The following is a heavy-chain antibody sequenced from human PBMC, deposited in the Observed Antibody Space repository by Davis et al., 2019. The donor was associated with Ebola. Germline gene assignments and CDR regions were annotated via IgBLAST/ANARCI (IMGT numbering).Heavy chain of an antibody. J-gene: IGHJ4*02. D-gene: IGHD3-10*01. CDR3: ARATTWSQNNYYCFDY. CDR2: ISAYNGNT. V-gene: IGHV1-18*01. Sequence: ASVKVSCKASGYTFTSYDINWVRQAPGQGLEWMGWISAYNGNTNYAQKLQGRVTMTTDTSTSTAYMELRSLRSEDTAVYNCARATTWSQNNYYCFDYWGQGTLVTVSS. CDR1: GYTFTSYD.